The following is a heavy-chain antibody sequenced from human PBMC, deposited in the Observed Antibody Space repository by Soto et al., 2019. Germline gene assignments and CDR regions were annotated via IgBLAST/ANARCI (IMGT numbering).Heavy chain of an antibody. J-gene: IGHJ6*02. CDR2: VDPNNGDT. CDR3: TRRPMRRPPLIKDYAMDL. D-gene: IGHD2-2*01. CDR1: GYLFTDYY. V-gene: IGHV1-2*02. Sequence: ASVKVSCKASGYLFTDYYMHWVRQAPGRRPEWMGWVDPNNGDTHYVQKFQGRVTMTTDTSINTGYMELTRLTSDDTALYYCTRRPMRRPPLIKDYAMDLWGQGTVVTVSS.